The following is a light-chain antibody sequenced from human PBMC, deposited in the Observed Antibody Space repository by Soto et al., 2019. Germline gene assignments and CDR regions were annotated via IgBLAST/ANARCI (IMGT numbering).Light chain of an antibody. Sequence: DIQMTQSPSSLSASVGDRVTITCRASQSISSYLNWYQQKPGKAPKLLIYAASSLQSGVASRFSCSGSWTDFTLTISSLQPEDCATYYCQQSYSTLTFGPGTKVDIK. J-gene: IGKJ3*01. V-gene: IGKV1-39*01. CDR3: QQSYSTLT. CDR1: QSISSY. CDR2: AAS.